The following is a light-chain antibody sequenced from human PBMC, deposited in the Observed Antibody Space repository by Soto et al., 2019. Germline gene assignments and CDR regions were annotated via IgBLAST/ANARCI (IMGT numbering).Light chain of an antibody. CDR3: QQYSSGWT. V-gene: IGKV1-5*03. CDR1: QSISIW. J-gene: IGKJ1*01. Sequence: DIQMTQSPSTLSAFVGDRVTITCRASQSISIWLAWYQQKPGKAPKLLIYTVSNLEGGVPSRFSGSGSGTEFTLTISSLQPDDFATYYCQQYSSGWTFGQGTKVELK. CDR2: TVS.